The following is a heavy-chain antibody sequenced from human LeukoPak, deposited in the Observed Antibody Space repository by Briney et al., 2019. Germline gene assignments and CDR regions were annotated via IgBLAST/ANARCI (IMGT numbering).Heavy chain of an antibody. J-gene: IGHJ4*02. D-gene: IGHD3-10*01. CDR2: ISAYNGNT. CDR1: GYTFTSYG. V-gene: IGHV1-18*01. Sequence: GASVKVSCKASGYTFTSYGISWVRQAPGQGLEWMGWISAYNGNTNYAQKLQGRVTMTTDTSTSTAYMELRSLRSDDTAVYYCARDYYGSGSYYKTLGYWGQGTLVTVSS. CDR3: ARDYYGSGSYYKTLGY.